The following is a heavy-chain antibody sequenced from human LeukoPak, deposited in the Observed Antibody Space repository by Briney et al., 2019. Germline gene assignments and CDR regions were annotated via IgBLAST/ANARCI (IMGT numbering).Heavy chain of an antibody. CDR1: GFPFRRSA. D-gene: IGHD2-8*02. CDR2: ISWEGAVI. V-gene: IGHV3-30*18. CDR3: AKDLGTKYCIDY. Sequence: GGPLRLSCVTSGFPFRRSAMHWVRQAPGRGLEWIAFISWEGAVIYYADSVKGRFTISRDTSKRTVSLQVDSLRAEDTAVYYCAKDLGTKYCIDYWGQGALVTVSS. J-gene: IGHJ4*02.